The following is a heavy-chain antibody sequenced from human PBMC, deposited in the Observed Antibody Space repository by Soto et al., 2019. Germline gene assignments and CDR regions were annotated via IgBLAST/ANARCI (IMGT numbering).Heavy chain of an antibody. J-gene: IGHJ5*02. CDR2: IYHSGST. V-gene: IGHV4-4*02. CDR3: ARDYMVRGVMRWFDP. D-gene: IGHD3-10*01. Sequence: QVQLQESGPGLVKPSGTLSLTCAVSGGSISSSNWWSWVRQPPWKGLEWIGEIYHSGSTNYNPSLKSRVTISVDKSKNQFSLKLSSVTVADTAVYYCARDYMVRGVMRWFDPWGQGTLVTVSS. CDR1: GGSISSSNW.